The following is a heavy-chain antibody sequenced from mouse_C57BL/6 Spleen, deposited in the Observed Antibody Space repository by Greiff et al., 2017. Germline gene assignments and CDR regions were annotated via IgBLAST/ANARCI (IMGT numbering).Heavy chain of an antibody. Sequence: VQLQQPGAELVRPGSSVKLSCKASGYTFTSYWMDWVKQRPGQGLEWIGNIYPSDSETHYNQKFKDKATLSGDKSSSTAYMQLSSLTSEDSAVYYCARQLRRYAMDYWGQGTSVTVSS. D-gene: IGHD1-1*01. CDR2: IYPSDSET. V-gene: IGHV1-61*01. CDR1: GYTFTSYW. CDR3: ARQLRRYAMDY. J-gene: IGHJ4*01.